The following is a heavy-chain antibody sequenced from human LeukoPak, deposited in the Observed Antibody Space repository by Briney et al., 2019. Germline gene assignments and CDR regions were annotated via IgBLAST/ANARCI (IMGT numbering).Heavy chain of an antibody. CDR1: GFTISTYN. V-gene: IGHV3-21*01. D-gene: IGHD1-26*01. Sequence: AGGSLRLSCAASGFTISTYNMNWVRQAPGKGLEWVSSISGSSSYIYYADSVKGRFSISRDNAKNSLYLQMNSLRAEDTAVYYCARDLLGWELHYFDYWGQGTLVTVSS. CDR2: ISGSSSYI. CDR3: ARDLLGWELHYFDY. J-gene: IGHJ4*02.